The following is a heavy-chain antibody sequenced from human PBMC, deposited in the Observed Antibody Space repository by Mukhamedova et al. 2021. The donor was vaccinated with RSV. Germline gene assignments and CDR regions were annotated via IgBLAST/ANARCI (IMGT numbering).Heavy chain of an antibody. Sequence: VRQAPGKGLVWVSHINNDGSSTSYADSVKGRFTISRDNARNTVYLQMNSLRAEDTAVHYCGRSYGDYRLVADYWGQGNLVTVSS. CDR3: GRSYGDYRLVADY. D-gene: IGHD4-17*01. V-gene: IGHV3-74*01. J-gene: IGHJ4*02. CDR2: INNDGSST.